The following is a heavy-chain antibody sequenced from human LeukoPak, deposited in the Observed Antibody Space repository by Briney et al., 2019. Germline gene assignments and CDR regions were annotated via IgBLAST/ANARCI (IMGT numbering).Heavy chain of an antibody. D-gene: IGHD3-3*01. Sequence: ASVKVSCKASGYTFTSYAMHWVRQAPGQRLEWMGWISAYNGNTNYAQKLQGRVTMTTDTSTSTAYMELRSLRSDDTAVYYCARATYYDFWSGYYYYMDVWGKGTTVTVSS. CDR1: GYTFTSYA. CDR2: ISAYNGNT. CDR3: ARATYYDFWSGYYYYMDV. V-gene: IGHV1-18*01. J-gene: IGHJ6*03.